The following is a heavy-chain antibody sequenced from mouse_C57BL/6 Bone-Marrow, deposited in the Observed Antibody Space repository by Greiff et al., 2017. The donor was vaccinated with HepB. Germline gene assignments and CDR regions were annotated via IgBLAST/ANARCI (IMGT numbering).Heavy chain of an antibody. V-gene: IGHV1-42*01. CDR1: GYSFTGYY. D-gene: IGHD2-5*01. J-gene: IGHJ3*01. CDR2: INPSTGGT. CDR3: ARDYSNL. Sequence: DVQLQESGPELVKPGASVKISCKASGYSFTGYYMNWVKQSPEKSLEWIGEINPSTGGTTYNQKFKAKATLTVDKSSSTAYMQLKSLTSEDSAVYYCARDYSNLWGQGTLVTVSA.